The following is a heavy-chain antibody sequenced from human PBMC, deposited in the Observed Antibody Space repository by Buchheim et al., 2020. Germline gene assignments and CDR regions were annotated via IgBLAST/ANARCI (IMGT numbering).Heavy chain of an antibody. D-gene: IGHD2/OR15-2a*01. CDR2: IKPNTGGS. J-gene: IGHJ5*02. Sequence: QVQLVQSGAEVKKPGASVKVSCKASGYTFTDYYIHWVRQAPGHGLELMGLIKPNTGGSDSAQGFQDRVFVTTDTSISTCYLELFNLRFDDTAVYYCARDLYPTWHGRRQWFDPWGQGAL. CDR3: ARDLYPTWHGRRQWFDP. CDR1: GYTFTDYY. V-gene: IGHV1-2*02.